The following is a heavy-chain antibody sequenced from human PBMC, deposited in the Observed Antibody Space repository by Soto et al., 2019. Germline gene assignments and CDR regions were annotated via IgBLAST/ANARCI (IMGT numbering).Heavy chain of an antibody. CDR2: IYHSGST. Sequence: SETLSLSCAVSGGSISSGCYSWSGIRQPPGKGLGWIGYIYHSGSTYYNPSLKSRVTIPVDRSKNQFSLKLSSVTAADTAVYYCARGKGMVRGVIGWFDPWGQGTLVTVSS. CDR3: ARGKGMVRGVIGWFDP. CDR1: GGSISSGCYS. D-gene: IGHD3-10*01. J-gene: IGHJ5*02. V-gene: IGHV4-30-2*01.